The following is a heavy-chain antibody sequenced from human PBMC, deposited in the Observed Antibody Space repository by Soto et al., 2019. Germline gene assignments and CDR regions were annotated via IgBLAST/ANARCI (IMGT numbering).Heavy chain of an antibody. D-gene: IGHD1-26*01. Sequence: QITLKESGPTLVKPTQTLTLTCTFSGFSLTTDRVGVGWIRQPPGEALEWLAVIYWDDSKTYRPSLESRLTIPKDTSKTQVALTMTNMASLDTATYYCAHAYGGRSLYWGQGTLVTVSS. CDR2: IYWDDSK. CDR1: GFSLTTDRVG. J-gene: IGHJ4*02. V-gene: IGHV2-5*02. CDR3: AHAYGGRSLY.